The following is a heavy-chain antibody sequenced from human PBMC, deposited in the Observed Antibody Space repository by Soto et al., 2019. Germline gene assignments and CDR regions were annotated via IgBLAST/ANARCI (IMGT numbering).Heavy chain of an antibody. Sequence: GASVKVSCKSSGYTVNTSALPLVRQAPGQSLEWMGWINAGNGNTKYSQKFQGRVTITRDTSASTAYMELSSLRSEDTAVYYCAREYGSGSYILRWFDPWGQGTLVTVSS. J-gene: IGHJ5*02. CDR2: INAGNGNT. V-gene: IGHV1-3*01. D-gene: IGHD3-10*01. CDR1: GYTVNTSA. CDR3: AREYGSGSYILRWFDP.